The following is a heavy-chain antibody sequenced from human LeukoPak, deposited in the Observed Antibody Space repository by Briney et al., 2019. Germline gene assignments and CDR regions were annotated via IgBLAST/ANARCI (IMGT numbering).Heavy chain of an antibody. Sequence: KTGGSLRLSCAASGFTFSSYTMKWVRQAPGKGLEWLSSISSSSSYIYYADSVKGRFTISRDNAKKSLYLQMNSLRAEDTAVYYCARAYFSDSSGYYFAKVEFDSWGQGTLVTVSS. CDR3: ARAYFSDSSGYYFAKVEFDS. D-gene: IGHD3-22*01. J-gene: IGHJ4*02. CDR2: ISSSSSYI. V-gene: IGHV3-21*01. CDR1: GFTFSSYT.